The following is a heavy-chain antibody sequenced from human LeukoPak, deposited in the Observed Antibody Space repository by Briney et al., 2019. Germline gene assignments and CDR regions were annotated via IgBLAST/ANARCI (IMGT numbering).Heavy chain of an antibody. CDR2: ISSSSYT. V-gene: IGHV3-21*01. CDR1: GFTFSSYS. D-gene: IGHD2-15*01. CDR3: ARTRYAGHAFDI. Sequence: GGSLRLSCAASGFTFSSYSMNWVRQAPGKGLEWVSSISSSSYTYYADSVKGRFTISRDNAKNSLYLQMNSLRAEDTAVYYCARTRYAGHAFDIWGQGTMVTVSS. J-gene: IGHJ3*02.